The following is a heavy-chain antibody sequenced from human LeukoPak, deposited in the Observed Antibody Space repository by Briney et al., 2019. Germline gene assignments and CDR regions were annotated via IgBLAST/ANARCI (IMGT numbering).Heavy chain of an antibody. CDR3: AKDRGYNYGLCDY. V-gene: IGHV3-30-3*01. CDR2: ISYDGSNK. D-gene: IGHD5-18*01. J-gene: IGHJ4*02. Sequence: PGGSLRLSCAASGFTFSSYAMHWVRQAPGKGLEWVAVISYDGSNKYYADSVKGRFTISRDNSKNTLYLQMNSLRAEDAAVYYCAKDRGYNYGLCDYWGQGTLVTVSS. CDR1: GFTFSSYA.